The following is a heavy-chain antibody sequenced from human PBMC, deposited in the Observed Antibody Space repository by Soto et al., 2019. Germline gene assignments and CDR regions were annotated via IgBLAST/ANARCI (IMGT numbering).Heavy chain of an antibody. Sequence: GGSLRLSCAASGFTFSSYGMHWVRQAPGKGLEWVTGILYDGSDKYYADSVKGRFTISRENSKNTLYLQMNSLRTEDSAVYYCAKDELLWFGELLADAFDIWGQGTMVTVSS. CDR2: ILYDGSDK. CDR3: AKDELLWFGELLADAFDI. V-gene: IGHV3-30*18. D-gene: IGHD3-10*01. J-gene: IGHJ3*02. CDR1: GFTFSSYG.